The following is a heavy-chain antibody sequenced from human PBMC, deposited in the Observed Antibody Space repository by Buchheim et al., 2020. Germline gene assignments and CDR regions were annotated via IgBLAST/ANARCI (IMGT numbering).Heavy chain of an antibody. CDR1: GFTFSDYY. D-gene: IGHD4-17*01. CDR3: AREAVTNYYFDY. V-gene: IGHV3-7*01. Sequence: VQLVESGGGLVKPGGSLRLSCAASGFTFSDYYMSWIRQAPGKGLEWVANIKQDGSEKYYVDSVKGRFTISRDNAKNSLYLQMNSLRAEDTAVYYCAREAVTNYYFDYWGQGTL. J-gene: IGHJ4*02. CDR2: IKQDGSEK.